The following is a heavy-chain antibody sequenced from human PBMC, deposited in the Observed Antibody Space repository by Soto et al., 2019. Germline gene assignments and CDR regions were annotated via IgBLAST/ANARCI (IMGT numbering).Heavy chain of an antibody. D-gene: IGHD3-10*01. CDR2: INVYNGNT. V-gene: IGHV1-18*01. CDR3: ARGVGSWSDYNQYNWFDP. Sequence: QVQLVQSGGEVKKPGASVKVSCKASGYTFTNYGISWVRQAPGQGLEWMGWINVYNGNTKYAQKVQCRITMTTDTSTSTAYMELRSLRSDDTAVYYCARGVGSWSDYNQYNWFDPGGQGTLVTVSS. CDR1: GYTFTNYG. J-gene: IGHJ5*02.